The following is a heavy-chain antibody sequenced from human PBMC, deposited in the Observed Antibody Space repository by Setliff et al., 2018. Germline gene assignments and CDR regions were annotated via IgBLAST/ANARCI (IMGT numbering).Heavy chain of an antibody. CDR2: ISGSGSDT. Sequence: GGSLRLSCVASGFTFNSYAINWARQAPGKGLEWVSSISGSGSDTYYTDSVKGRFTISRDNSKNTLYLQMNSLRAEDTAVYFCAKGRYCSTTSCYAYSYNYMYVWGRGTTVTVSS. J-gene: IGHJ6*03. D-gene: IGHD2-2*01. V-gene: IGHV3-23*01. CDR1: GFTFNSYA. CDR3: AKGRYCSTTSCYAYSYNYMYV.